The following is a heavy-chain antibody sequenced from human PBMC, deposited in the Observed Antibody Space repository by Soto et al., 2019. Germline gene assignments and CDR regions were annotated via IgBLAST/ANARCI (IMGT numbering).Heavy chain of an antibody. V-gene: IGHV4-4*02. D-gene: IGHD4-17*01. CDR2: IYHSGST. Sequence: QVQLQESGPGLVKPSGTLSLTCAVSGGSISSSNWWSWVRQPPGKGLEWIGEIYHSGSTNYNPSLKSRVTISVDKSKNQFSLKLRPVTAADTAVYYCARDLEEAVDYGDRGALDYWGQGTLVTVSS. CDR3: ARDLEEAVDYGDRGALDY. CDR1: GGSISSSNW. J-gene: IGHJ4*02.